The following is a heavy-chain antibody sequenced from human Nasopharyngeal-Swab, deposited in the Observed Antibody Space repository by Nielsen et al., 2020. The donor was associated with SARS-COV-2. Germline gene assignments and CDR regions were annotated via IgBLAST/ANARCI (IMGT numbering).Heavy chain of an antibody. CDR2: VFNSGST. CDR1: GGSMNSYY. J-gene: IGHJ4*02. V-gene: IGHV4-59*01. D-gene: IGHD3/OR15-3a*01. CDR3: ARVQVDDDFWTGYHFDY. Sequence: GSLRLSCTVSGGSMNSYYWYWIRQPPGKGLEWIGHVFNSGSTEYSPSLKRRATISVDTSNNQFSLKLSSVTAADTAVYFCARVQVDDDFWTGYHFDYWGQGTLVTVSS.